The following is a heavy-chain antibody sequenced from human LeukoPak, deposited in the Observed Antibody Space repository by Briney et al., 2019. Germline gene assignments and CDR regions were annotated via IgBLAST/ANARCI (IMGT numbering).Heavy chain of an antibody. CDR1: GFSFGNYA. V-gene: IGHV3-23*01. CDR3: ARGASSWYY. D-gene: IGHD6-13*01. J-gene: IGHJ4*02. CDR2: ISGTGGAT. Sequence: GGSLRLSCVASGFSFGNYAMSWVRQAPGKGLQWVSQISGTGGATWYAGFARDRFTISRDNSKKTLYLQMSGLRVEDTAMYYCARGASSWYYWGQGTLVTVSS.